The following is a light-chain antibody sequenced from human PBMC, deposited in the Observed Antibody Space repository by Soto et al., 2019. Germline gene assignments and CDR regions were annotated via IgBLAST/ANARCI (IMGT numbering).Light chain of an antibody. CDR3: QQYQSYSWT. Sequence: DIQMTQSPSTLSASVGDRVIITCRASQSISSWLAWYQQKPGKAPKLLIYKASGLESGVPSRFSGSGSGTEFTLTISSLQPDDFATYYCQQYQSYSWTFGQGTKVEMK. CDR2: KAS. V-gene: IGKV1-5*03. J-gene: IGKJ1*01. CDR1: QSISSW.